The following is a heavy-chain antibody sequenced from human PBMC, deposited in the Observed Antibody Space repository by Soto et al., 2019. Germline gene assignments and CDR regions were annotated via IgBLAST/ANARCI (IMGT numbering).Heavy chain of an antibody. CDR2: IKKDGSDK. CDR3: ARDGPTLSPDFDY. Sequence: EVQLVESGGGLVQPGGSLRLSCAASGFTFRSYWMSWVRQAPGKGLEWVANIKKDGSDKYYADSVKGRFTISRDNAENSLFLQMNSLRAEDTAVYYCARDGPTLSPDFDYWGQGTLVTVSS. CDR1: GFTFRSYW. V-gene: IGHV3-7*01. J-gene: IGHJ4*02.